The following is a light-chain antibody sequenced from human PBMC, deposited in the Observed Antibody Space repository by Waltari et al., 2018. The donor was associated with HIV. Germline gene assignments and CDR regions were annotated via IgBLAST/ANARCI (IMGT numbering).Light chain of an antibody. CDR3: QQYNGSWT. J-gene: IGKJ1*01. V-gene: IGKV3D-15*03. CDR2: ATS. Sequence: EIVMTQSPVTLSVSPGERATLSCRASQNVGNKIVWYQRRPGQSPRLIMFATSVRATGIPTMFSGSGSGTDFALIITTPQPEDYGIYYCQQYNGSWTFGRGT. CDR1: QNVGNK.